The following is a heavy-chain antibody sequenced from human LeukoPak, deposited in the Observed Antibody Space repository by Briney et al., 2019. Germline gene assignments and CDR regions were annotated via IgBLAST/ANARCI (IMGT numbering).Heavy chain of an antibody. CDR3: ASSIAAAGVLFDY. D-gene: IGHD6-13*01. J-gene: IGHJ4*02. CDR2: IYSGGST. CDR1: GFTVSSNY. V-gene: IGHV3-53*01. Sequence: PGGSLRLSCAASGFTVSSNYMSWVRQAPGKGLEWVSVIYSGGSTYYADSVKGRSTISRDNSKNTLYLQMNSLRAEDTAVYYCASSIAAAGVLFDYWGQGTLVTVSS.